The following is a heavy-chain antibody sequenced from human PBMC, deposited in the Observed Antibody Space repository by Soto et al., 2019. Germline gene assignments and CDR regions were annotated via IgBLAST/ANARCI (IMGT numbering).Heavy chain of an antibody. CDR2: ISSSSSYT. Sequence: QVQLVESGGGLVKPGGSLGLSCAASGFTFSNYYMSWIRQAPGKGLEWVSYISSSSSYTNYADSVKGRFTISRDNAKNSLYLQMNSLRAEDTAVYYCARGYSSSWYVNYYYGMDVWGQGTTVTVSS. V-gene: IGHV3-11*05. CDR3: ARGYSSSWYVNYYYGMDV. CDR1: GFTFSNYY. J-gene: IGHJ6*02. D-gene: IGHD6-13*01.